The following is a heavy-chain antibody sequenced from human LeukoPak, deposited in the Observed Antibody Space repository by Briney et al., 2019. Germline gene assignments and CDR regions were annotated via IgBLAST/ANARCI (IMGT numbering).Heavy chain of an antibody. CDR1: GYTFTCYY. J-gene: IGHJ4*02. D-gene: IGHD3-22*01. V-gene: IGHV1-2*02. Sequence: ASVKVSCKASGYTFTCYYMHWVRQAPGQGLEWMGWINPNSGGTNYAQKFQGRVTMTRDTSISTAYMELSRLRSDDTAVYYCAREYYDSSGYYQKTDYWGQGTLVTVSS. CDR2: INPNSGGT. CDR3: AREYYDSSGYYQKTDY.